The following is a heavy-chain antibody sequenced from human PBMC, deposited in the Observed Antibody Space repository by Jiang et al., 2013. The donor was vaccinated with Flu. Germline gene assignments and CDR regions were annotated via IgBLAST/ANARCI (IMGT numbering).Heavy chain of an antibody. CDR1: GGSISRYY. D-gene: IGHD2-15*01. V-gene: IGHV4-59*13. CDR3: ARDLGYCSGGFCNSGFYYGMDV. CDR2: ISSSGST. J-gene: IGHJ6*02. Sequence: PGLLKPSETLSLTCTVSGGSISRYYWGWIRQAPGKGLEWIGYISSSGSTNYNPSLQSRTTISLDTSKNQFSLSLKSVTAADTATYYCARDLGYCSGGFCNSGFYYGMDVWGQGTTVSVSS.